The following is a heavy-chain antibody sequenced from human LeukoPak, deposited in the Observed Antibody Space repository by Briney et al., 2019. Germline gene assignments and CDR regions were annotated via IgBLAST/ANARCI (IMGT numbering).Heavy chain of an antibody. CDR2: IYYSGST. J-gene: IGHJ4*02. D-gene: IGHD2-15*01. CDR1: GGSISSSSYY. CDR3: AGLYCSGGNCYHDY. Sequence: PSETLSLTCTVSGGSISSSSYYWGWIRQPPGKGLEWIGSIYYSGSTYYNPSLKSRVTISLDTSKNQFSLMLTSVTAADTAVYYCAGLYCSGGNCYHDYWGQGTLVTVSS. V-gene: IGHV4-39*01.